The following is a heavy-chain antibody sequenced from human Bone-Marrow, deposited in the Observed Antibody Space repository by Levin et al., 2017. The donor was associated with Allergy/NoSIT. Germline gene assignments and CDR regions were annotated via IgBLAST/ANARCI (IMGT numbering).Heavy chain of an antibody. D-gene: IGHD4-17*01. CDR3: ARETFYGDSAFDI. V-gene: IGHV3-30*04. CDR2: ISYDGSNK. CDR1: GFTFSSYA. J-gene: IGHJ3*02. Sequence: GGSLRLSCAASGFTFSSYAMHWVRQAPGKGLEWVAVISYDGSNKYYADSVKGRFTISRDNSKNTLYLQMNSLRAEDTAVYYCARETFYGDSAFDIWGQGTMVTVSS.